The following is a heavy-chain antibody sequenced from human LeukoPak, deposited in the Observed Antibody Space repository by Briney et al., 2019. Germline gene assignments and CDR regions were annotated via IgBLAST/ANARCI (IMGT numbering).Heavy chain of an antibody. CDR1: GFTFSDYY. CDR2: ISSSGSTI. D-gene: IGHD1-26*01. CDR3: ASSFQDGASIVGADVADY. Sequence: PGGSLRLSCAASGFTFSDYYMSWIRQAPGKGLEWVSYISSSGSTIYYADSVKGRFTISRDNAKNSLYLQMNSLRAEDTAVYYCASSFQDGASIVGADVADYWGQGTLVTVSS. V-gene: IGHV3-11*04. J-gene: IGHJ4*02.